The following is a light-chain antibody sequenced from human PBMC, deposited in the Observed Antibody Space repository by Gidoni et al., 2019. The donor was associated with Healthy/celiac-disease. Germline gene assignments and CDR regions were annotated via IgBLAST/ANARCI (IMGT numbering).Light chain of an antibody. CDR2: KDS. CDR1: ALPKQY. J-gene: IGLJ3*02. V-gene: IGLV3-25*02. CDR3: QSADSSGTSWV. Sequence: SYSLTPPPSVSVSPGQTARITCSGDALPKQYAYWYQQKPGQAPVLVIYKDSERPSGSPERFSGSSSGTTVTLTISGVQAEDEADYYCQSADSSGTSWVFGGGTKLTVL.